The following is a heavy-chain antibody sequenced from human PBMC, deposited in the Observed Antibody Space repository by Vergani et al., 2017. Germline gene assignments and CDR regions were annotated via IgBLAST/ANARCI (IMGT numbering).Heavy chain of an antibody. CDR3: ARGGGDGILGY. V-gene: IGHV1-3*01. CDR1: GYTFTSYA. CDR2: INAGNGNT. D-gene: IGHD2-21*02. Sequence: QVQLVQSGAEVKKPGASVKVSCKASGYTFTSYAMHWVRQAPGQRLEWMGWINAGNGNTKYSQKFQGRVTITRDTSASTAYMELRSLRCEDTAVYYCARGGGDGILGYWGQGTLVTVSS. J-gene: IGHJ4*02.